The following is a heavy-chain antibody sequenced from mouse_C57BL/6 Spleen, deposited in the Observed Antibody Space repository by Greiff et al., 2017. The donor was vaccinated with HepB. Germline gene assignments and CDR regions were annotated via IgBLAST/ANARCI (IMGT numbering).Heavy chain of an antibody. CDR3: AREPYDYLAWFAY. J-gene: IGHJ3*01. V-gene: IGHV1-7*01. Sequence: QVQLKESGAELAKPGASVKLSCKASGYTFTSYWMHWVKQRPGQGLEWIGYINPSSGYTKYNQKFKDKATLTADKSSSTAYMQLSSLTYEDSAVYYCAREPYDYLAWFAYWGQGTLVTVSA. CDR2: INPSSGYT. D-gene: IGHD2-4*01. CDR1: GYTFTSYW.